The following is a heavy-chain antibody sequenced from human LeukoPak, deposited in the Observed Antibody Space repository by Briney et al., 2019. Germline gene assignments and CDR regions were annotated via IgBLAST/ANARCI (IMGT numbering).Heavy chain of an antibody. CDR3: ARRALRYCSSTSCPAQYYGVDV. V-gene: IGHV3-7*03. D-gene: IGHD2-2*01. CDR1: GFMFSSYW. J-gene: IGHJ6*04. Sequence: GGSLRLSGAAAGFMFSSYWMSWVRQAPGKGLEWVANIKEDGSEKYYVDSVKGRFTISRDNAKNSLYLQTNSLRAEDTAVYYCARRALRYCSSTSCPAQYYGVDVWGKGTTVTVSS. CDR2: IKEDGSEK.